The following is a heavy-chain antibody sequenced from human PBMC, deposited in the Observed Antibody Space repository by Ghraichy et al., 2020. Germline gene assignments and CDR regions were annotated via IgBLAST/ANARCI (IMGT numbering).Heavy chain of an antibody. D-gene: IGHD1-1*01. CDR3: ARDSGAGTTPLESAFDY. V-gene: IGHV3-48*03. CDR2: ISSSGSST. CDR1: GFTFSSYE. J-gene: IGHJ4*02. Sequence: GGSLRLSCTASGFTFSSYEINWVRQAPGKGLQWLSYISSSGSSTSYADSVKGRFTISRDNAKNSLYLQMNTLRVEDTAVYYCARDSGAGTTPLESAFDYWCQGTLVTVSS.